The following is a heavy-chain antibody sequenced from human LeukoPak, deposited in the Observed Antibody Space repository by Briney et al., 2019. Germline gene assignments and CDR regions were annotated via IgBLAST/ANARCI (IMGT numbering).Heavy chain of an antibody. CDR2: ISSSSSYI. CDR1: GFTFSSYS. Sequence: PGGSLRLSCAASGFTFSSYSMNWVRQAPGKGLEWVSSISSSSSYIYYADSVKGRFTISRDNAKNSLYLQMNSLRAEDTAVYYCAISLGTAAVWYFDLWGRGTLVTVSS. J-gene: IGHJ2*01. V-gene: IGHV3-21*01. CDR3: AISLGTAAVWYFDL. D-gene: IGHD6-13*01.